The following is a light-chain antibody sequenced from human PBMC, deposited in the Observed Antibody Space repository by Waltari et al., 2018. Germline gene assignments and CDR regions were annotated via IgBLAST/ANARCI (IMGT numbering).Light chain of an antibody. CDR2: KAS. CDR3: QQCNTYS. CDR1: QSINSW. Sequence: DIQMTQSPSTLSASVGDRVTITCRASQSINSWLAWYQQKPGKAPKLLIYKASTLESGVPSRFSGSGSGTESTLTISGLQPDDFATYYCQQCNTYSFGQGTKVEIK. J-gene: IGKJ1*01. V-gene: IGKV1-5*03.